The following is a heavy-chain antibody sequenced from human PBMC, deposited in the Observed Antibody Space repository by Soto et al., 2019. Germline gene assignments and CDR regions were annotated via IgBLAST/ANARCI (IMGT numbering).Heavy chain of an antibody. CDR3: ARGLHSLFDY. CDR2: IWYDGNNK. D-gene: IGHD2-21*01. CDR1: GFTFINYG. J-gene: IGHJ4*02. V-gene: IGHV3-33*01. Sequence: PWGSLRLSCAASGFTFINYGIHFFRQAPGKWLEWVAVIWYDGNNKYYADSVKGRFTISRDNSNNTLYVQMTSLRAEDTAVYYCARGLHSLFDYWGQGTLVTVSS.